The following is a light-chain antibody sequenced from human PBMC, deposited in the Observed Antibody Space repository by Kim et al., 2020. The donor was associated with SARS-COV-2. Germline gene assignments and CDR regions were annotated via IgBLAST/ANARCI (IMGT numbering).Light chain of an antibody. CDR1: KSISGW. J-gene: IGKJ1*01. V-gene: IGKV1-5*01. CDR3: QHLGT. CDR2: HAS. Sequence: STRSAAVGDRVSITCRASKSISGWLAWYQQKPGKAPKLLIYHASTVEGGVPSRFSGSGSGTEFTLTSNNLQPDDFATYYCQHLGTFGLGTKVDIK.